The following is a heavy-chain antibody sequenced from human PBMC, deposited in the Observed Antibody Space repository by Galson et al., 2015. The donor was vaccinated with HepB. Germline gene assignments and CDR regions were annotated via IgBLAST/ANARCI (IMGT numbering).Heavy chain of an antibody. D-gene: IGHD1-26*01. J-gene: IGHJ4*02. V-gene: IGHV3-33*01. Sequence: SLRLSCAASGFTFSSYGMHWVRQAPGKGLEWVAVIWYDGSNKYYADSVKGRFTISRDNSKNTLYLQMNSLRAEDTAVYYCARDQGGSYKYYFDYWGQGTLVTVSS. CDR1: GFTFSSYG. CDR3: ARDQGGSYKYYFDY. CDR2: IWYDGSNK.